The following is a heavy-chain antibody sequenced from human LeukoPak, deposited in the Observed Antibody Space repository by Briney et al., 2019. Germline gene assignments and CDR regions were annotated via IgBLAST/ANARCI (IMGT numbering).Heavy chain of an antibody. CDR1: GFTFNNYA. D-gene: IGHD6-13*01. CDR2: ISGSGDST. Sequence: GGSLRLSCAASGFTFNNYAMSWVRQAPGKGLEWVSAISGSGDSTYYGDSVKGRFTISRDNSKNTLYLQMNSLRAEDTAVYYCAKTRPLDSSSWSHGDYWGQGTLVTVSS. J-gene: IGHJ4*02. V-gene: IGHV3-23*01. CDR3: AKTRPLDSSSWSHGDY.